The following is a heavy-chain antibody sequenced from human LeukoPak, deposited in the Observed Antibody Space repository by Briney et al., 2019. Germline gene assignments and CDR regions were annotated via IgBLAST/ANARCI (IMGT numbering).Heavy chain of an antibody. CDR1: EFTFVRYA. Sequence: GGSLRLSCAASEFTFVRYAMNWVRQAPGKGPEWVSYISSSSFKIGYADSVKGRFTISRDNSKNSLYLQMDSLRVEDMAVYYCVRDEVFHGSGSNWGQGTLVTVSS. CDR2: ISSSSFKI. V-gene: IGHV3-48*04. D-gene: IGHD3-10*01. CDR3: VRDEVFHGSGSN. J-gene: IGHJ4*02.